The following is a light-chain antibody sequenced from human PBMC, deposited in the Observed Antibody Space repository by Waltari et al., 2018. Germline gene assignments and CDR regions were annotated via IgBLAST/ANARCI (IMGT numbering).Light chain of an antibody. CDR1: ALPRQY. CDR2: QDS. CDR3: QSADSSISYVV. J-gene: IGLJ2*01. V-gene: IGLV3-25*03. Sequence: SYELTQPPSVSVSPGQTARITCSGDALPRQYTYWYQQKPGQAPGLGRSQDSERPSVIPERFSGSSSGTTVTLTISGVQAEDEADYYCQSADSSISYVVFGGGTKLTVL.